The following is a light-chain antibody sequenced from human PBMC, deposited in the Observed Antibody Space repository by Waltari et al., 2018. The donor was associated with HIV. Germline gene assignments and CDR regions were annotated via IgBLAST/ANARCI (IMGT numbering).Light chain of an antibody. CDR1: QTISSY. J-gene: IGKJ3*01. CDR3: QQTYSLPFT. Sequence: DTQMTQSPSSLSAYVGDGVTITCRASQTISSYLNWYQHKPGKAPKLLIYAASRLQSGVPSRFTGSGSGTDFTLSISSLQPEDFATYYCQQTYSLPFTFGPGTRVDMK. CDR2: AAS. V-gene: IGKV1-39*01.